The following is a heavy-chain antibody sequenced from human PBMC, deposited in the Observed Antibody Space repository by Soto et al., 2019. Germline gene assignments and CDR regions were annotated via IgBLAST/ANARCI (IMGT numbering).Heavy chain of an antibody. D-gene: IGHD4-17*01. CDR2: INHSGST. CDR3: AREVGTYGDYHGGAGYYYYYMDV. V-gene: IGHV4-34*01. Sequence: QVQLQQWGAGLLKPSETLSLTCAVYGGSFSGYYWSWIRQPPGKGLEWIGEINHSGSTNYNPSLKSRVTISVDTSKNQFSLKLSSVTAADTAVYYCAREVGTYGDYHGGAGYYYYYMDVWGKGTTVTVSS. J-gene: IGHJ6*03. CDR1: GGSFSGYY.